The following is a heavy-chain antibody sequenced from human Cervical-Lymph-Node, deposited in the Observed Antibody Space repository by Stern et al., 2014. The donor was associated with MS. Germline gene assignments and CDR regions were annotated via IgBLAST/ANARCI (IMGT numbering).Heavy chain of an antibody. CDR2: IDPIFGTT. D-gene: IGHD3-9*01. CDR1: GGTFLNYA. J-gene: IGHJ4*02. CDR3: AGPRYNF. Sequence: VQLVQYGAEGKKQGSSVKGSCKASGGTFLNYAITRLRQAPGQGLDVMGDIDPIFGTTNHAQKFRDRFTITADRSTSSAYMEMSSLRSEDTSVYYCAGPRYNFWVQGTLVVFSS. V-gene: IGHV1-69*06.